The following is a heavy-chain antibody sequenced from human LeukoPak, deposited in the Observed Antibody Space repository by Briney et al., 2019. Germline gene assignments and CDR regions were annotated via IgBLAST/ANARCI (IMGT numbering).Heavy chain of an antibody. V-gene: IGHV4-59*01. D-gene: IGHD1-14*01. CDR3: AKGGPEASAGLSWFDP. Sequence: PSETLSLTCTVSGSSISNYYWYWMRQPPGKGLEWIGHTYYSGNANYNPSLKSRVTISVDTSKNQFSLNLSSVTAADTAVYYCAKGGPEASAGLSWFDPWGQGTLVTVSS. J-gene: IGHJ5*02. CDR2: TYYSGNA. CDR1: GSSISNYY.